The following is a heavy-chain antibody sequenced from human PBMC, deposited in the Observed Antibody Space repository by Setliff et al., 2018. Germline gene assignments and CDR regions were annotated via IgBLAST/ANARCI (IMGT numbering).Heavy chain of an antibody. J-gene: IGHJ4*02. CDR1: GYSISSGYY. CDR3: TVYNTGSSKDHY. Sequence: SETLSLTCAVSGYSISSGYYWGWIRQPPGKGLEWIGEINHSGSTNYNPSLKSRVTISVDTSKNQFSLKLSSVTAADTALYYCTVYNTGSSKDHYWGQGTPVTVSS. D-gene: IGHD2-8*02. CDR2: INHSGST. V-gene: IGHV4-38-2*01.